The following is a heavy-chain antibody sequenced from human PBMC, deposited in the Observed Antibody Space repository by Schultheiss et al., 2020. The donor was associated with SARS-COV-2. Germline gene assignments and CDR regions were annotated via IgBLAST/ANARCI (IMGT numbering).Heavy chain of an antibody. CDR2: ISSSGSTI. J-gene: IGHJ6*02. Sequence: GGSLRLSCAASGFTFSSYEMNWVRQAPGKGLEWVSYISSSGSTIYYADSVKGRFTISRDNAKNSLYLQMNSLRAEDTAVYYCARGIRVRGYYYYGMDVWGQGTTVTVSS. CDR1: GFTFSSYE. V-gene: IGHV3-48*03. D-gene: IGHD1-14*01. CDR3: ARGIRVRGYYYYGMDV.